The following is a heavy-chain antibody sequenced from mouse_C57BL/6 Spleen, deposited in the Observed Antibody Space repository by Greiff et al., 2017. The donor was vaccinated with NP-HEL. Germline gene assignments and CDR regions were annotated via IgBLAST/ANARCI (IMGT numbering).Heavy chain of an antibody. CDR3: TTLYGNYSYYYAMDY. J-gene: IGHJ4*01. Sequence: EVKLQQSGAELVRPGASVKLSCTASGFNIKDDYMHWVKQRPEQGLEWIGWIDPENGDTEYASKFQGKATITADTSSNTAYLQLSSLTSEDTAVYYCTTLYGNYSYYYAMDYWGQGTSVTVSS. D-gene: IGHD2-1*01. CDR2: IDPENGDT. V-gene: IGHV14-4*01. CDR1: GFNIKDDY.